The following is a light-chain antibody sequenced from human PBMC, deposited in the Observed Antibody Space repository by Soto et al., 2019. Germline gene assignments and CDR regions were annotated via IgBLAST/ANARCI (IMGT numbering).Light chain of an antibody. Sequence: LTQPPPLSGSPGQSVTLSLPGTNSDVGGYNYVSWYQQHPGKAPKLMIYDVSKRPSGVPDRFSGSKSGNTASLTISGLQAEDEADYYCCSYAGSYTFVFGTGTKVTVL. CDR1: NSDVGGYNY. J-gene: IGLJ1*01. CDR3: CSYAGSYTFV. CDR2: DVS. V-gene: IGLV2-11*01.